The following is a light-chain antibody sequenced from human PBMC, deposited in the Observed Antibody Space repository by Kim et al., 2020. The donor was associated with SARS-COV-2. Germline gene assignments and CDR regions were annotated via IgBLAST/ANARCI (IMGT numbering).Light chain of an antibody. CDR3: SSYAGRQNLV. J-gene: IGLJ2*01. CDR1: SSDIGGYNF. Sequence: GQSVTLSSTGPSSDIGGYNFVAWYQQHPGKAPKVMIYEVNKRPSGVPDRCSGSKSGNTAALTVSGLQAEDEADYYCSSYAGRQNLVFGGGTQLTV. CDR2: EVN. V-gene: IGLV2-8*01.